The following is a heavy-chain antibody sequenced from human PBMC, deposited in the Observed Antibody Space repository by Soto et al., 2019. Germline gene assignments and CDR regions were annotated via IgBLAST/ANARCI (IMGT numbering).Heavy chain of an antibody. CDR2: IYYSGST. CDR1: GDSISSYY. V-gene: IGHV4-59*12. D-gene: IGHD6-19*01. Sequence: SETLSLTCTVSGDSISSYYWSWIRQPPGKGLEWIGYIYYSGSTNYNPSLKSRVTISVDTSKNQFSLKLSSVTAADTAVYYCARANYGQWLAYWGQGTLVTVSS. CDR3: ARANYGQWLAY. J-gene: IGHJ4*02.